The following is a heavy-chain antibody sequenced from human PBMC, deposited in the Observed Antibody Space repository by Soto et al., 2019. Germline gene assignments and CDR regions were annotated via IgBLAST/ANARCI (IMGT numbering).Heavy chain of an antibody. V-gene: IGHV4-31*03. Sequence: PSVTLSLTCTVSGGSTGSGGYYWSWIRQHPGKGLEWIGYIYYSGSTYYNPSLKSRVTILVDTSKNQFSLKLSSVTAADTAVYYCAREDRGVVVTWGQGTLVTVSS. CDR3: AREDRGVVVT. CDR1: GGSTGSGGYY. CDR2: IYYSGST. D-gene: IGHD3-22*01. J-gene: IGHJ5*02.